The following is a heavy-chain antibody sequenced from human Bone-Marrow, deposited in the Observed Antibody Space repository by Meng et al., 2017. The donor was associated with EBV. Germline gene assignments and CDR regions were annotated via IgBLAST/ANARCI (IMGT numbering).Heavy chain of an antibody. CDR3: ARGGGVGYANYVNY. V-gene: IGHV4-34*04. D-gene: IGHD4/OR15-4a*01. J-gene: IGHJ4*02. CDR2: VNHGGSS. Sequence: EQLQAWGPGVWEHWDDLSLPLVGYGGCFVHEYWSGSGQAQGKGLEWLGEVNHGGSSNTNPSLRSREIIAVEMVKNPFTLRLKSVTDTATAVYYCARGGGVGYANYVNYWGQGTLVTVSS. CDR1: GGCFVHEY.